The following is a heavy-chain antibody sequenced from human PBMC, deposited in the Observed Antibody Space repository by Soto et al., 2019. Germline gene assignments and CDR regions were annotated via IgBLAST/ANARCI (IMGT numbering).Heavy chain of an antibody. CDR1: GFTFSSYW. D-gene: IGHD2-8*02. CDR3: AREVVYAGWFDP. J-gene: IGHJ5*02. V-gene: IGHV3-74*01. Sequence: GSLRLSCAASGFTFSSYWMHWVRQAPGKGLVWVSRINSDGSSTSYADSVKGRFTISRDNAKNTLYLQMNSLRAEDTAVYYCAREVVYAGWFDPWGQGTLVTVSS. CDR2: INSDGSST.